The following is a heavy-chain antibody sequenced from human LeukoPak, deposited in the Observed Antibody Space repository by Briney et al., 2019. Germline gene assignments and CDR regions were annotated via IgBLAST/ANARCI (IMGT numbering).Heavy chain of an antibody. D-gene: IGHD1-26*01. CDR2: ISYDGITK. CDR3: AKADSGSYHDAFDI. J-gene: IGHJ3*02. CDR1: GFTFTNYP. Sequence: PGGSLRRSCSAAGFTFTNYPIHWVRQAPGKGLEGVTVISYDGITKYYADSVKGRFTISRYNSKNTLYLQMNSMRAEATAVYYCAKADSGSYHDAFDIWGQGTMVTVSS. V-gene: IGHV3-30*04.